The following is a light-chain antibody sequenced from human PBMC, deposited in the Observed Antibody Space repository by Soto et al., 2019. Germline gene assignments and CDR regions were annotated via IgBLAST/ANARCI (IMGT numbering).Light chain of an antibody. V-gene: IGLV2-14*01. CDR3: SSYTITSSPV. CDR1: DSDVGGYDF. J-gene: IGLJ1*01. Sequence: QSALTQPASVSGFPGQSITISCTGTDSDVGGYDFVSWYRQYPGQAPKILIYEVTHRPSGVPDRFSGSKSGNTASLTISGLQADDEADYYCSSYTITSSPVFGPGTKLTVL. CDR2: EVT.